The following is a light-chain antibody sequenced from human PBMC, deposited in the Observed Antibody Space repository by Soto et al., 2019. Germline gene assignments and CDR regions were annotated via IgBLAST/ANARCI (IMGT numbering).Light chain of an antibody. J-gene: IGKJ1*01. CDR1: QGVSSY. CDR2: AAS. CDR3: QQYYSCPGT. Sequence: IVLTQSPSFLSSSPGDRATITCRISQGVSSYLAWYQQKPGQAPELLIYAASTLQTGIPSRFSGSGSGTDFTLTISCMQSEDFAAYYCQQYYSCPGTFGQGTKVDIK. V-gene: IGKV1D-8*01.